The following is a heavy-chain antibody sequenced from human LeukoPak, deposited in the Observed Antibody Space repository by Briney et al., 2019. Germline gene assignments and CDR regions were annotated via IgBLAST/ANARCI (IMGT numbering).Heavy chain of an antibody. D-gene: IGHD3-10*01. J-gene: IGHJ4*02. CDR3: ARFGPNYGSGFVWP. CDR2: ISSSSSYI. Sequence: GGSLRLSCAASGFTFSSYSMNWVRQAPGKGLEWVSSISSSSSYIYYADSVKGRFTIPRGNAKNSLYLQMNSLRAEDTAVYYCARFGPNYGSGFVWPWGQGTLVTVSS. CDR1: GFTFSSYS. V-gene: IGHV3-21*01.